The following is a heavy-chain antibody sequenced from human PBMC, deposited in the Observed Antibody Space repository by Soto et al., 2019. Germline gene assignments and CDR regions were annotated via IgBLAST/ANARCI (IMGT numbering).Heavy chain of an antibody. V-gene: IGHV1-69*01. CDR2: IIPIFGTA. Sequence: QVQLVQSGAEVKKPGSSVKVSCKASGGTFSSYAISWVRQAPGQGLEWMGGIIPIFGTANYAQKFQGRVTITADESPSQAYMELRSLRSENRAVYCCRGDGATVTTWGWFAPWGQGPLVPVSS. CDR1: GGTFSSYA. D-gene: IGHD4-17*01. CDR3: RGDGATVTTWGWFAP. J-gene: IGHJ5*02.